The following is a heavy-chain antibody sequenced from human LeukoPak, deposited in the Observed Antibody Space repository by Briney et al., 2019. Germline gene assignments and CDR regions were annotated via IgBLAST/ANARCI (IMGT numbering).Heavy chain of an antibody. CDR3: ARWQQLVVGDWFDP. CDR2: ISYIGST. D-gene: IGHD6-13*01. V-gene: IGHV4-59*08. CDR1: ADSFSSHY. Sequence: SETLSLTCAVSADSFSSHYWTWIRQPPGKGLEWIGYISYIGSTNYNPSLKSRVTISVDTSKNQFSLKLSSVTAADTAVYYCARWQQLVVGDWFDPWGQGTLVTVSS. J-gene: IGHJ5*02.